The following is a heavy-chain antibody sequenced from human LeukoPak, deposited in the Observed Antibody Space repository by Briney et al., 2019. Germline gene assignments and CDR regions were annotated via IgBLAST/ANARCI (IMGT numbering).Heavy chain of an antibody. J-gene: IGHJ4*02. Sequence: PGGSLRLSCAASGFTVSSIYMSWVRQAPGKGLEWVSVIYSGGSTYYADSVKGRFTISRDNSKNTLYLQMNSLRAEDTAVYYCARTLVGATTAAYWGQGTLVTVSS. D-gene: IGHD1-26*01. CDR2: IYSGGST. V-gene: IGHV3-53*01. CDR1: GFTVSSIY. CDR3: ARTLVGATTAAY.